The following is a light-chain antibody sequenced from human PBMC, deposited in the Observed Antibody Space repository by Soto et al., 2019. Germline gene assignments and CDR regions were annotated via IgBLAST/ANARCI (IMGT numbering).Light chain of an antibody. CDR3: QQSYSTPRT. J-gene: IGKJ1*01. Sequence: DIQMTQSPSSLSASVGDRFTITCMASQSISSYLNWYQQKPGKAPKLLIYAASSLQSGVPSRFSGSGSGTDFTLTISSLQPEDFATYYCQQSYSTPRTVGQGTKVEIK. V-gene: IGKV1-39*01. CDR1: QSISSY. CDR2: AAS.